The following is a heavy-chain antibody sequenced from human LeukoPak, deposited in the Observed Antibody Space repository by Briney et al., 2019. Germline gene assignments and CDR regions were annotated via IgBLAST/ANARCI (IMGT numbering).Heavy chain of an antibody. J-gene: IGHJ4*02. D-gene: IGHD5-12*01. CDR1: GFTFSSYS. Sequence: GGSLRLSCAASGFTFSSYSMNWVRQAPGKGLEWVSSISSSSSYIYYAVSVKGRFTISRDNAKNSLYLQMNSLRAEDTAVYYCARARVVATISSFDYWGQGTLVTVSS. CDR2: ISSSSSYI. V-gene: IGHV3-21*01. CDR3: ARARVVATISSFDY.